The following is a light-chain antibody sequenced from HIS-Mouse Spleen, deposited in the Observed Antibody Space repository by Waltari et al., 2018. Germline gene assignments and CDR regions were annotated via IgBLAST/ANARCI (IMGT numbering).Light chain of an antibody. Sequence: SYELTQPSSVSVSPGQTARITCSGNALPNKYAYWYQQKSGQAPVLVIYEDSKRPPGIPERFSGSSSGTMATLTISGAQVEDEADYYCYSTDSSGNHRVFGGGTKLTVL. V-gene: IGLV3-10*01. J-gene: IGLJ2*01. CDR2: EDS. CDR1: ALPNKY. CDR3: YSTDSSGNHRV.